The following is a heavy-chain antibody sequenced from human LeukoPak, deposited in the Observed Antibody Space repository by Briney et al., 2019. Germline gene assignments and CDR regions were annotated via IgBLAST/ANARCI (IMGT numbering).Heavy chain of an antibody. D-gene: IGHD2-8*01. V-gene: IGHV3-23*01. CDR1: AFTFSTYA. CDR3: ARNAD. Sequence: GGSLRLSCVGTAFTFSTYAMTWVRQASGKGLEWVSLISATGGSTYYADSVKGRFTISRDNIKNTLYLQMNSLRAEDTAVYYCARNADWGQGTLVTVSS. CDR2: ISATGGST. J-gene: IGHJ4*02.